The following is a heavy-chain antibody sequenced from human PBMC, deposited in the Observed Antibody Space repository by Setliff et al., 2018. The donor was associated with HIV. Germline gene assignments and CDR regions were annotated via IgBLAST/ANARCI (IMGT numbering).Heavy chain of an antibody. V-gene: IGHV3-23*01. Sequence: GGSLRLSCAASGFTFSSHAMSWVRQAPGKGLEWLSGISANGISTYYADSVKGRLTISRDNAKNALYLFMHSLRAEDTAVYYCAKYQDSSPIRCFDLWGRGTLVTVSS. J-gene: IGHJ2*01. CDR1: GFTFSSHA. D-gene: IGHD3-22*01. CDR3: AKYQDSSPIRCFDL. CDR2: ISANGIST.